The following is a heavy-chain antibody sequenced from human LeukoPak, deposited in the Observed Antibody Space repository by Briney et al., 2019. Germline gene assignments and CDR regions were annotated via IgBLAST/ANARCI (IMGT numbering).Heavy chain of an antibody. CDR1: GLTFRNYG. CDR2: IWYDGSNQ. V-gene: IGHV3-33*01. J-gene: IGHJ4*02. CDR3: ATDRNSGKYYDY. Sequence: GRSLRLSCAASGLTFRNYGMHWVRQAPGKGLEWVAVIWYDGSNQYYLDSVKGRFTVSRDNAKNTLYLQMDSLRAEDTAVYYCATDRNSGKYYDYWGQGTLVTVSS. D-gene: IGHD1-26*01.